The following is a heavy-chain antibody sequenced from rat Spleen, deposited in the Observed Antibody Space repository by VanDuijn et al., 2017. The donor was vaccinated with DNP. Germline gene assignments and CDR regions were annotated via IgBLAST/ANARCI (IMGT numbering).Heavy chain of an antibody. CDR3: ARDNYGGYY. CDR1: GFTFRNYW. J-gene: IGHJ2*01. D-gene: IGHD1-11*01. CDR2: INTDGGTT. V-gene: IGHV5-58*01. Sequence: EVQLMETGGGSVQSGRSLKLSCVASGFTFRNYWMFWIRQAPGKGLEWVAVINTDGGTTYYPDSVKGRFTISRDNAENTLYLQMNSLTSEDSATYYCARDNYGGYYWGHGVMVTVSS.